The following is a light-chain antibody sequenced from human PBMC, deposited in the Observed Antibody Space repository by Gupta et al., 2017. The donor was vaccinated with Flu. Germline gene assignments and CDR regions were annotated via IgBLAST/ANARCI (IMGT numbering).Light chain of an antibody. J-gene: IGKJ1*01. CDR2: RVS. CDR1: QSLVHSNGNTY. Sequence: DVVMTQSPLSLPVTLGQPASISCRSSQSLVHSNGNTYLTWFQQRSGQSPRRLIYRVSNRDSGVPDRFSGSGSGTDFTLKISRVEAEDVGIYYCMQGTHWPTFGQGTKVEIK. CDR3: MQGTHWPT. V-gene: IGKV2-30*02.